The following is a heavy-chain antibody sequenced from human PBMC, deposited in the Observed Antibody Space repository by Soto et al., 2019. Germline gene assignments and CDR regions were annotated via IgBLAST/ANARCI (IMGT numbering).Heavy chain of an antibody. CDR3: AREEGTYSRSWYVPVDY. CDR1: GFTISSYG. D-gene: IGHD6-13*01. J-gene: IGHJ4*02. Sequence: QVQLVESGGGVVQPGRSLRLSCAASGFTISSYGMHWVRQAPGKGLEWVAVIWYDGSNKYYEDSVKGRFTISRDNSKNTLYLQMNGLRAENTALYYYAREEGTYSRSWYVPVDYGGQGTLVNVSS. CDR2: IWYDGSNK. V-gene: IGHV3-33*01.